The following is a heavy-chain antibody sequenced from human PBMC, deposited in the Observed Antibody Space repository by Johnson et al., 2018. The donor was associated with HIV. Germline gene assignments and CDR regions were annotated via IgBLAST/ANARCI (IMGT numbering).Heavy chain of an antibody. CDR1: GFTFSTYA. CDR3: AKIRTSGTCDSFDI. Sequence: QVQLVESGGGVVQPGRSLRLSCAASGFTFSTYAIHWVRQAPGKGLEWVAIISYDGSKKYYPDSVKGRFTISRDNSKNTLYLQMDSLRAEDTAVYYCAKIRTSGTCDSFDIWGQGTMVTVSS. J-gene: IGHJ3*02. V-gene: IGHV3-30*18. D-gene: IGHD1-14*01. CDR2: ISYDGSKK.